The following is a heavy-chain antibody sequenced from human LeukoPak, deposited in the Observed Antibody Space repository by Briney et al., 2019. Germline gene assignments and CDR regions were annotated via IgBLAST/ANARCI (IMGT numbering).Heavy chain of an antibody. D-gene: IGHD2-15*01. CDR3: AKVRLDCSGGSCYHNFDY. Sequence: GGSLRLSCAASGFTFSYYAMTWVRQAPGKGLEWVSAISGSGGTTFYADSVKGRFTISRDNSKNTLYLQMNSLRAEDTAVYYCAKVRLDCSGGSCYHNFDYWGQGTLVTVSS. CDR2: ISGSGGTT. CDR1: GFTFSYYA. J-gene: IGHJ4*02. V-gene: IGHV3-23*01.